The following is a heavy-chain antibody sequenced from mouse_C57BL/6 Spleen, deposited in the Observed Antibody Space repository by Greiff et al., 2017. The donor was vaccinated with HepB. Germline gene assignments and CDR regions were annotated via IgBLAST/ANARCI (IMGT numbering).Heavy chain of an antibody. V-gene: IGHV1-81*01. Sequence: QVQLQQSGAELARPGASVKLSCKASGYTFTSYGISWVKQRTGQGLEWIGEIYPRSGNTYYNEKFKGKATLTADKSSSTAYMELRSLTSEDSAVYFCASVTTVDWFAYWGQGTLVTVSA. J-gene: IGHJ3*01. CDR3: ASVTTVDWFAY. CDR2: IYPRSGNT. D-gene: IGHD1-1*01. CDR1: GYTFTSYG.